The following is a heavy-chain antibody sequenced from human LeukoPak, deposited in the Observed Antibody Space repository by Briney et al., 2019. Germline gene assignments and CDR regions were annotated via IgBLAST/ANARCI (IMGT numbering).Heavy chain of an antibody. D-gene: IGHD6-19*01. CDR1: GFTSSDYY. V-gene: IGHV3-11*01. CDR2: ISSSGSTI. Sequence: GGSLRLSCAASGFTSSDYYMSWIRQAPGKGLEWVSYISSSGSTIYYADSVKGRFTISRDNAKNSLYLQMNSLRAEDTALYYCAKDCPWGSSGCRNYWGQGTLVTVSS. CDR3: AKDCPWGSSGCRNY. J-gene: IGHJ4*02.